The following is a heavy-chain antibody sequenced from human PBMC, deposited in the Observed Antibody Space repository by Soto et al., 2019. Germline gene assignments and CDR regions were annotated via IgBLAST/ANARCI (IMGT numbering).Heavy chain of an antibody. CDR3: ARTGRYSSSYVDY. Sequence: SETLSLTCAVYGGSFSGYYWSWIRQPPGKGLEWIGEINHSGSTNYNPSLKSRVTISVDTSKNQFSLKLSSVTAADTAVYYCARTGRYSSSYVDYWGQGTLVTVSS. CDR2: INHSGST. J-gene: IGHJ4*02. D-gene: IGHD6-13*01. V-gene: IGHV4-34*01. CDR1: GGSFSGYY.